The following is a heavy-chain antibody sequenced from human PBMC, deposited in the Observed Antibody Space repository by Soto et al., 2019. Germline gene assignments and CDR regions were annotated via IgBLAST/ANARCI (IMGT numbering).Heavy chain of an antibody. D-gene: IGHD6-6*01. CDR2: INHSGST. Sequence: SQTLSLTCAVYGGSFSGYYWSWIRQPPGKGLEWIGEINHSGSTNYNPSLKSRVTISVDTSKNQFSLKLSSVTAADTAVYYCARTRAARDAFDIWGQGTMVTVSS. J-gene: IGHJ3*02. CDR1: GGSFSGYY. CDR3: ARTRAARDAFDI. V-gene: IGHV4-34*01.